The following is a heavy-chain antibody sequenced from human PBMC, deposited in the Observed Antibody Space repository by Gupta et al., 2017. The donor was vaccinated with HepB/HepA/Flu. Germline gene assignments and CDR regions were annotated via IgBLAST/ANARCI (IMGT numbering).Heavy chain of an antibody. CDR3: ARERPAAPYYYYGMDV. CDR1: TYGSYS. V-gene: IGHV3-21*01. Sequence: TYGSYSMNWVRQAPGKGLEWVSSISSSSSYIYYADSVKGRFTISRDNAKNSLYLQMNSLRAEDTAVYYCARERPAAPYYYYGMDVWGQGTTVTVSS. J-gene: IGHJ6*02. D-gene: IGHD2-2*01. CDR2: ISSSSSYI.